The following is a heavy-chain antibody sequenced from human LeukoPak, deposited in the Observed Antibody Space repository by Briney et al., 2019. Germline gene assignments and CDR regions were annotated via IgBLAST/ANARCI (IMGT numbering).Heavy chain of an antibody. CDR2: INHSGST. CDR1: GGSFSGYY. V-gene: IGHV4-34*01. CDR3: ARQNYDILTGYSPYYYYMDV. J-gene: IGHJ6*03. Sequence: SETLSLTCAVYGGSFSGYYWSWIRQPPGKGLEWIGEINHSGSTNYNPSLKSRVTISVDTSKNQFSLKLSSVTAADTAVYYCARQNYDILTGYSPYYYYMDVWGKGTTVTISS. D-gene: IGHD3-9*01.